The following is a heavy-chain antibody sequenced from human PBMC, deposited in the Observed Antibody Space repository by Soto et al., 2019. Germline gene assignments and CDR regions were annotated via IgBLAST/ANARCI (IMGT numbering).Heavy chain of an antibody. J-gene: IGHJ6*03. CDR1: GFTFSSYG. CDR2: ISYDGSNK. CDR3: AKGRRDWNYANYYYYYMDV. D-gene: IGHD1-7*01. Sequence: GGSLRLSCAASGFTFSSYGMHWVRQAPGKGLEWVAVISYDGSNKYYADSVKGRFTISRDNSKNTLYLQMNSLRAEDTAVYYCAKGRRDWNYANYYYYYMDVWGKGTTVTVSS. V-gene: IGHV3-30*18.